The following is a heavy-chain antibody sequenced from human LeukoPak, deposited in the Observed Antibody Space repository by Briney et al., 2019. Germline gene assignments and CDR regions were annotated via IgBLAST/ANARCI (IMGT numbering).Heavy chain of an antibody. Sequence: PGGSLRLSCAASGFTFSYYWMHWVRQAPGKGLVWVSLIHSDGGTTNYADSVKGRFTISRDNAKNTVYLQMNSLSVEDTAVYYCARDIYSIAEWGQGTLVTVSS. CDR3: ARDIYSIAE. CDR2: IHSDGGTT. J-gene: IGHJ4*02. CDR1: GFTFSYYW. D-gene: IGHD1-26*01. V-gene: IGHV3-74*01.